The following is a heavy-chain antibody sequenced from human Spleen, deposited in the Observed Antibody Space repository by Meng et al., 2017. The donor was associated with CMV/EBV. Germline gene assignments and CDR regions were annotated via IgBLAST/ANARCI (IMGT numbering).Heavy chain of an antibody. CDR1: GYTFTKYA. V-gene: IGHV1-3*01. CDR2: INAGYGDT. CDR3: AREPGSNTRYDS. D-gene: IGHD1-14*01. J-gene: IGHJ4*02. Sequence: CKASGYTFTKYAIHWMRQATGQRLEWMGWINAGYGDTRYSQKFQGRIIITRDTSANTSYMELRGLKSEDTAVFYCAREPGSNTRYDSWGQGTLVTVSS.